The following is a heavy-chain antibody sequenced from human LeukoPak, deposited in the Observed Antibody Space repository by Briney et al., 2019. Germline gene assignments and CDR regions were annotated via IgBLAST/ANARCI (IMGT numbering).Heavy chain of an antibody. V-gene: IGHV1-69*06. CDR2: IIPIFGTA. CDR3: ARGDRDGYNLYYFDY. Sequence: SVKVSCKASGYTFTSYAISWVRQAPGQGLEWMGGIIPIFGTANYAQKFQGRVTITADKSTSTAYMELSSLRSEDTAVYYCARGDRDGYNLYYFDYWGQGTLVTVSS. D-gene: IGHD5-24*01. CDR1: GYTFTSYA. J-gene: IGHJ4*02.